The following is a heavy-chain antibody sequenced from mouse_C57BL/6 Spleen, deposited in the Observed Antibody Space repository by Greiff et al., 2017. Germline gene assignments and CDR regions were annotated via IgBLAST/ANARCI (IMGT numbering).Heavy chain of an antibody. CDR2: ISSGSSTI. CDR1: GFTFSDYG. V-gene: IGHV5-17*01. Sequence: EVHLVESGGGLVKPGGSLKLSCAASGFTFSDYGMHWVRQAPEKGLEWVAYISSGSSTIYYADTVKGRFTISRDNAKNTLFLQMTSLRSEDTAMYYCARVDSNYAGYWYFDVWGTGTTVTVSS. D-gene: IGHD2-5*01. CDR3: ARVDSNYAGYWYFDV. J-gene: IGHJ1*03.